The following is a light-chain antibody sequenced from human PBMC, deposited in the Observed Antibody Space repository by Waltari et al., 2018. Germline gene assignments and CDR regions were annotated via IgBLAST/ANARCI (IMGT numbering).Light chain of an antibody. CDR1: QSVSSN. Sequence: EIVMTQSPATLSVSPGERATLSCRTSQSVSSNLAWYQQKPGQAPRLLIYGASTRATVIPARFSGSGSWTEFSLTISSLQSEDFAVYYCQQYNNWLQTFGQVIRLEIK. CDR3: QQYNNWLQT. CDR2: GAS. V-gene: IGKV3-15*01. J-gene: IGKJ5*01.